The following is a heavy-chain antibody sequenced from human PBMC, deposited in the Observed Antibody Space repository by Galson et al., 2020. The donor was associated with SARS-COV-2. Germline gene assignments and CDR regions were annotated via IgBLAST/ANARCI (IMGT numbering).Heavy chain of an antibody. J-gene: IGHJ4*02. D-gene: IGHD4-17*01. CDR2: IYDTGNTEST. CDR3: AGQLETTVTTFDS. CDR1: GGSISRYY. V-gene: IGHV4-59*08. Sequence: SETLSLTCTVSGGSISRYYWSWIPQPPGKGLEWIGYIYDTGNTESTNYNPSHKSRVTISVDTSKNQFSLKLKSVTAADTAVYYCAGQLETTVTTFDSWGQGTLVTVSS.